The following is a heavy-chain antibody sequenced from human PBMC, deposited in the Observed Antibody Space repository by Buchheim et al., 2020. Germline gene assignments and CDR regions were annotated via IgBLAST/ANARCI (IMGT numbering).Heavy chain of an antibody. D-gene: IGHD2-2*01. J-gene: IGHJ6*02. Sequence: QVQLVQSGAEVKKPGSSVKVSCKASGGTFSSYAISWVRQAPGQGLEWMGRIIPILGIANYAQKFQGRVTITADKSTSTAYMELSSLRSEDTAVYYCAREPDIVVVPAAHGALVYYYYYGMDVWGQGTT. CDR2: IIPILGIA. V-gene: IGHV1-69*04. CDR1: GGTFSSYA. CDR3: AREPDIVVVPAAHGALVYYYYYGMDV.